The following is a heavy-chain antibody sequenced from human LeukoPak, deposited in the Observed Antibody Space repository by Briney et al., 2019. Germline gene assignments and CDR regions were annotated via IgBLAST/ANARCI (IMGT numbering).Heavy chain of an antibody. CDR3: ARSDYHNSGSHTVFDAFDI. V-gene: IGHV4-4*02. D-gene: IGHD3-10*01. CDR2: IYHSGST. CDR1: GGSISSSNW. Sequence: SGTLSLTCAVSGGSISSSNWWSWVRQPPGKGLEWIGEIYHSGSTNYNPSLKSRVTISVDKSKNQFSLKLSSVTAADTAMYYCARSDYHNSGSHTVFDAFDIWGQGTRVTVSS. J-gene: IGHJ3*02.